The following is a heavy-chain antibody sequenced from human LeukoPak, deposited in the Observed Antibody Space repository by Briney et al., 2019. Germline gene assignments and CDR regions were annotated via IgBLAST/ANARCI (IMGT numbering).Heavy chain of an antibody. V-gene: IGHV3-66*01. Sequence: GGSLRLSCAASGFTVSSNYVSWVRQAPGKGLEWVSVIYSGGSTYYADSVKGRFTISRDNSKNTLYLQMNSLRAEDTAVYYCARCPNGYYVDAFDIWGQGTMVTVSS. D-gene: IGHD3-3*01. J-gene: IGHJ3*02. CDR3: ARCPNGYYVDAFDI. CDR2: IYSGGST. CDR1: GFTVSSNY.